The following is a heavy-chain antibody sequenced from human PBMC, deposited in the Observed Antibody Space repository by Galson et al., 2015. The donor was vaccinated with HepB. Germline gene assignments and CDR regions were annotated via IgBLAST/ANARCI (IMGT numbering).Heavy chain of an antibody. CDR3: ARGGDYYDSSGYSSPPSVPDY. V-gene: IGHV4-34*01. D-gene: IGHD3-22*01. J-gene: IGHJ4*02. CDR2: INHSGST. Sequence: ETLSLTCAVYGGSFSGYYWSWIRQPPGKGLEWIGEINHSGSTNYNPSLKSRVTISVDTSKNQFSLKLSSVTAADTAVYYCARGGDYYDSSGYSSPPSVPDYRGQGTLVTVSS. CDR1: GGSFSGYY.